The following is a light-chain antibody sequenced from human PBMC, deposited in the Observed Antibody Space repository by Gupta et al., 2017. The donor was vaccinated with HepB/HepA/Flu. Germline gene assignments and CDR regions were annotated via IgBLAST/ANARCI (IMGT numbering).Light chain of an antibody. J-gene: IGLJ2*01. V-gene: IGLV3-25*03. CDR2: KDT. CDR3: QSVDSSGTRVL. CDR1: ALAKRY. Sequence: SYELTQPPSVSVSPGQTARITCSGDALAKRYAYWYQQKPGQGPVLVMYKDTERPSGIPERFSGSSSGTMGTLTISGVQAEDEADYYCQSVDSSGTRVLFGGGTKLTVL.